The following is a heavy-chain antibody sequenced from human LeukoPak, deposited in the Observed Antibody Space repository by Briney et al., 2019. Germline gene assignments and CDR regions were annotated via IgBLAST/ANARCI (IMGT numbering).Heavy chain of an antibody. Sequence: GGSLRLSCTASGFTFGDYAMSWVRQAPGKGLEWVGFIRSKAYGGTTEYAASVKGRFTISRDDSKSIAYLQMNSLKTEDTAVYYCTAPVVPAATYYFDYWGQGTLVTVSS. J-gene: IGHJ4*02. CDR3: TAPVVPAATYYFDY. CDR1: GFTFGDYA. V-gene: IGHV3-49*04. D-gene: IGHD2-2*01. CDR2: IRSKAYGGTT.